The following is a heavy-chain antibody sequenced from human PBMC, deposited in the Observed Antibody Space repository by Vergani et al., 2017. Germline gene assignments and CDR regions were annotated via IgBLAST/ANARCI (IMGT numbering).Heavy chain of an antibody. V-gene: IGHV4-59*01. CDR3: ARDLKGIAAPL. Sequence: QVQLQESGPGLVKPSETLSLTCTVPGGPISSYYWSWIRQPPGQGLEWIGYIYYSGSTNYNPSLKRRVTISVDTSKNQFSLTLSAVTAADTAVYYCARDLKGIAAPLWGRGTLVTVSS. J-gene: IGHJ4*02. CDR2: IYYSGST. CDR1: GGPISSYY. D-gene: IGHD6-25*01.